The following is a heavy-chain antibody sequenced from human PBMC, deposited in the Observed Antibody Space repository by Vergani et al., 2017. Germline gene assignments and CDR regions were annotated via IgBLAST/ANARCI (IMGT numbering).Heavy chain of an antibody. CDR1: GYTFTGYY. V-gene: IGHV1-2*04. CDR3: AREGRGRDGYNRDHDDFDI. D-gene: IGHD5-24*01. Sequence: QVQLVQSGAEVKKPGASVKVSCKASGYTFTGYYMHWVRQAPGQGLEWMGWINPNSGGTNYAQKFQGWVTMTRDMSISTAYMELSRLRSDDTAVYYCAREGRGRDGYNRDHDDFDIWGQGTMVTVSS. J-gene: IGHJ3*02. CDR2: INPNSGGT.